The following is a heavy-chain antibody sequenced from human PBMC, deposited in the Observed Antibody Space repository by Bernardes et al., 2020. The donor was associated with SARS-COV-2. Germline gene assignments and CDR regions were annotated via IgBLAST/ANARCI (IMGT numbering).Heavy chain of an antibody. Sequence: GGSLRLSCAASGFTFSDSAMHWVRQASGKGLEWVGRIRARVNNYATDYAASVTGRFTISREESRHTAYLQMNSLTSEDTAVYYCARAPYNTTTGTTGLDYWGQGTLVTVSS. CDR2: IRARVNNYAT. V-gene: IGHV3-73*01. CDR3: ARAPYNTTTGTTGLDY. D-gene: IGHD1-1*01. J-gene: IGHJ4*02. CDR1: GFTFSDSA.